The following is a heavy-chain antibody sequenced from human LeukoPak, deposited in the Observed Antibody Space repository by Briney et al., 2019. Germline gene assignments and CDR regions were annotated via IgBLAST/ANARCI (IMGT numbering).Heavy chain of an antibody. D-gene: IGHD5-18*01. Sequence: GGSLRLSCAASGFTFSGSVMHWVRQASGKGLEWVSAISGSGGSTYYADSVKGRFTISRDNSKNTLCLQMNSLRAEDTAVYYCARTRQLWLDYYYYYMDVWGKGTTVTISS. CDR1: GFTFSGSV. CDR3: ARTRQLWLDYYYYYMDV. J-gene: IGHJ6*03. V-gene: IGHV3-23*01. CDR2: ISGSGGST.